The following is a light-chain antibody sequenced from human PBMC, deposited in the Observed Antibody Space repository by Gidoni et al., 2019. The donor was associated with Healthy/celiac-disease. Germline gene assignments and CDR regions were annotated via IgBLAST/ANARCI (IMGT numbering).Light chain of an antibody. CDR2: AAS. V-gene: IGKV1-39*01. J-gene: IGKJ4*01. CDR1: QSISSY. Sequence: QMTQSSSSLSASVGDRVTITCRASQSISSYLNWYQQKPGKAPKLLIYAASSLQSGVPSRFSGSGSGTDFTLTISSLQPEDFATYYCQQSYSTPLTFGGGTKVEIK. CDR3: QQSYSTPLT.